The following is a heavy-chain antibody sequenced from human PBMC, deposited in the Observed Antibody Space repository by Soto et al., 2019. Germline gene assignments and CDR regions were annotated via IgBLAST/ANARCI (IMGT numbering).Heavy chain of an antibody. D-gene: IGHD3-10*01. CDR1: GYTFTTYA. J-gene: IGHJ5*02. CDR3: ARGGSGSYWVGWFDP. CDR2: INVYNTNT. Sequence: QVQLVQSGAEVKKPGASVKVSCKASGYTFTTYAITWVRQAPGQGLEWMGWINVYNTNTNYAQKLQGRVTMTTDTSTSTAYMELRSLRSDDPAVYYCARGGSGSYWVGWFDPWGQGTLVTVSS. V-gene: IGHV1-18*01.